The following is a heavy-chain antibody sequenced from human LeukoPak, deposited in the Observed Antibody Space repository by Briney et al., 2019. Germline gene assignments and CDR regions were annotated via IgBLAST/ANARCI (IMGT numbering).Heavy chain of an antibody. J-gene: IGHJ4*01. CDR1: GFTFSDYA. CDR2: IGGSGDAT. D-gene: IGHD1-26*01. Sequence: GGSLRLSCAASGFTFSDYAMTWVRQAPGKRLEWVSSIGGSGDATYYADAVKGRFSVSRDNSKNTLYLQMNSLRADDTALYHCTRDSGSYLQPTDFWGHGTLVTVSS. V-gene: IGHV3-23*01. CDR3: TRDSGSYLQPTDF.